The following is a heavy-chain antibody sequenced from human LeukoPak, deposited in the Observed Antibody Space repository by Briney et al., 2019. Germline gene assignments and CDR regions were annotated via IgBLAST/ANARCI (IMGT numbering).Heavy chain of an antibody. CDR3: AKVSYGYHSRSWTGNNFDY. CDR2: ISWNSGSI. CDR1: GFTFDDYA. J-gene: IGHJ4*02. Sequence: GGSLRLSCAASGFTFDDYAMHWVRQAPGKGLEWVSGISWNSGSIGYADSVKGRFTISRDNAKNSLYLQMNSLRAEDTALYYCAKVSYGYHSRSWTGNNFDYWGQGTLVTVS. V-gene: IGHV3-9*01. D-gene: IGHD5-18*01.